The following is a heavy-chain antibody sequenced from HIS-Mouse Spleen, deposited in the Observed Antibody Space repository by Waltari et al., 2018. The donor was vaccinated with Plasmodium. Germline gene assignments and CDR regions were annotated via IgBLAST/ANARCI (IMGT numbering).Heavy chain of an antibody. CDR3: ARGSAGDAFDI. J-gene: IGHJ3*02. CDR1: GYTFTRYG. CDR2: ISAYNGNT. D-gene: IGHD6-19*01. V-gene: IGHV1-18*01. Sequence: QVQLVQSGPDMKKPGASVKVSCKAYGYTFTRYGINWVRQDPGQGLEWMGWISAYNGNTNYAQKLQGRVTMTTDTSTSTAYMQLRSLRSDDTAVYYCARGSAGDAFDIWGQGTMVTVSS.